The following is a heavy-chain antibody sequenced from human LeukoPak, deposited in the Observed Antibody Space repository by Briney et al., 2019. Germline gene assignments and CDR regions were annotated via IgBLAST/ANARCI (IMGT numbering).Heavy chain of an antibody. CDR1: GYSFNDYV. CDR3: ARSAMVRGVINWFDP. Sequence: ASVKVSCKASGYSFNDYVINWVRQAPGQGLEWMGWISAYNGNTNYAQKLQGRVTMTTDTSTSTAYMELRSLRSDDTAVYYCARSAMVRGVINWFDPWGQGTLVTVSS. D-gene: IGHD3-10*01. V-gene: IGHV1-18*01. J-gene: IGHJ5*02. CDR2: ISAYNGNT.